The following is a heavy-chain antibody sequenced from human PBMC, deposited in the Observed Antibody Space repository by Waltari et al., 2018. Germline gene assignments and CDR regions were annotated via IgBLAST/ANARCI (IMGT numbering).Heavy chain of an antibody. Sequence: EVQLVVSGGGLVQPGGYLRLSRAASGFLFSSYAISFVRPAPGKGLEWVSAISGSGGSTYYADSVKGRFTISRDNSKNTLYLQMNSLRAEDTAVYYCAKGPPSTVTQYFQHWGQGTLVTVSS. D-gene: IGHD4-17*01. CDR3: AKGPPSTVTQYFQH. V-gene: IGHV3-23*04. CDR2: ISGSGGST. CDR1: GFLFSSYA. J-gene: IGHJ1*01.